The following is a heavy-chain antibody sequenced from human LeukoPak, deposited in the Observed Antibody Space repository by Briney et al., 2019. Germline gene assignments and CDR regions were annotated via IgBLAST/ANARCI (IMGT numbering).Heavy chain of an antibody. CDR3: ARYTTTSRYNYFGMDV. D-gene: IGHD3/OR15-3a*01. CDR1: GFTFGSYA. CDR2: VRSKNYGGTT. Sequence: PGGSLRLSCAASGFTFGSYAMSWVRQAPGEGLEWVGVVRSKNYGGTTDYAASVKGRFTISRDDSKSIACLQMNSLITEDTGVYFCARYTTTSRYNYFGMDVWGQGTTVTVSS. J-gene: IGHJ6*02. V-gene: IGHV3-49*04.